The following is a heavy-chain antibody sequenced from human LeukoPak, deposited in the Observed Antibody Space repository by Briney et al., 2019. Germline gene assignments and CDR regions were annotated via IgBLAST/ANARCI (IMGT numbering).Heavy chain of an antibody. V-gene: IGHV6-1*01. D-gene: IGHD6-13*01. CDR1: GDSVSSNSAT. CDR2: TYYRSKWYN. J-gene: IGHJ4*02. CDR3: ARAKGRSPLFDY. Sequence: SQTLSLTCDISGDSVSSNSATWNWIRQSPSRGLEWLGRTYYRSKWYNDYAVSVKGRIAINPDTSKNQFSLQLNSVTPEDTAVYYCARAKGRSPLFDYWGQGTLVTVSS.